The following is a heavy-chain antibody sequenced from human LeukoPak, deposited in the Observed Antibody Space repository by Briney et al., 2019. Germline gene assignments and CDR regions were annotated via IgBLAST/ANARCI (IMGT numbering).Heavy chain of an antibody. J-gene: IGHJ5*02. CDR2: IYYSGST. Sequence: PSETLSLTCTVSGGSISSSSYYWGWIRQPPGKGLEWIGSIYYSGSTYYNPSLKSRVTISVDTSKNQFSLKLSSVTAADTAVYYCARDNRKESNWFDPWGQGTLVTVSS. V-gene: IGHV4-39*07. CDR1: GGSISSSSYY. CDR3: ARDNRKESNWFDP.